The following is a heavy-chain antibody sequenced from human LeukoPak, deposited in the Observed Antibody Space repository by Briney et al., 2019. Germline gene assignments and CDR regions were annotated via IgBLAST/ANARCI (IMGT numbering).Heavy chain of an antibody. CDR3: ARGQAIGFWSGYYNLPYYYYGIDV. CDR1: GYTFTSYD. J-gene: IGHJ6*02. CDR2: MNPNSGNT. Sequence: ASVKVSCKASGYTFTSYDINWVRQATGQGLEWMGWMNPNSGNTGYAQKFQGRVTMTRNTSISTAYMELSSLRSEDTAVYYCARGQAIGFWSGYYNLPYYYYGIDVWGQGTTVTVSS. V-gene: IGHV1-8*01. D-gene: IGHD3-3*01.